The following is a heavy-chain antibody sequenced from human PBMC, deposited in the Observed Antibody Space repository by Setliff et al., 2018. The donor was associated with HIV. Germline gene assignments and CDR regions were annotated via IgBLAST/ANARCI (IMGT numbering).Heavy chain of an antibody. CDR2: IHTSGRT. J-gene: IGHJ5*02. CDR3: SRAAYDAVDWLDP. V-gene: IGHV4-4*08. CDR1: QESYY. Sequence: SETLSLTCPQESYYWNWIRQPPGRGLEWIGYIHTSGRTKYNPSLKSRLTILVDTSKKQFSLRLTSVTAADTAVYYCSRAAYDAVDWLDPWGQGTLVTVSS. D-gene: IGHD1-1*01.